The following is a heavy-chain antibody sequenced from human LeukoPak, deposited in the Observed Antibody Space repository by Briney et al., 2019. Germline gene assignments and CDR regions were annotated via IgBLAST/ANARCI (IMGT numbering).Heavy chain of an antibody. D-gene: IGHD3-22*01. Sequence: SETLSLTCTVSGGSISSYYWSWIRQPPGKGLEWIGYIYNSGSTNYNPSLKSRVTISVDTSKNQFSLKLSSVTAADTAVYYCASYDSSGTLSGYFDYWGQGTLVTVSS. J-gene: IGHJ4*02. CDR1: GGSISSYY. CDR3: ASYDSSGTLSGYFDY. V-gene: IGHV4-59*01. CDR2: IYNSGST.